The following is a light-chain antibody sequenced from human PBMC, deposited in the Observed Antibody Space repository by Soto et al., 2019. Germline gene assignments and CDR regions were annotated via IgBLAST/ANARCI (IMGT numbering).Light chain of an antibody. V-gene: IGKV1-5*03. J-gene: IGKJ1*01. CDR1: QSINSW. CDR3: QQYESYSGT. Sequence: DIQMTQSPSTLSASVGERVTITCRASQSINSWLAWYQQKPGKAPKLLMYKASSLESGFPSRFSGSGSGTEFTLTISSLQPDDFATYYCQQYESYSGTFGQGTKVEIK. CDR2: KAS.